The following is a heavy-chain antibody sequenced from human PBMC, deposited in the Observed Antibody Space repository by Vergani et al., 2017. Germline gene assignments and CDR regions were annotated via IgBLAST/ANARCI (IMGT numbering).Heavy chain of an antibody. CDR3: AIGTDYSDSIGYYMDV. CDR2: FDPEHGEV. Sequence: QVQLVQSGSEVRTPGASVKVSCQVSGFSLSELTIHWVRQAPGQGLEWMGGFDPEHGEVTFAHHIQGRVTMTEDRSTDTAYMELGSLRPEDTALYYCAIGTDYSDSIGYYMDVWGQGTLVTVSS. D-gene: IGHD3-22*01. J-gene: IGHJ4*02. V-gene: IGHV1-24*01. CDR1: GFSLSELT.